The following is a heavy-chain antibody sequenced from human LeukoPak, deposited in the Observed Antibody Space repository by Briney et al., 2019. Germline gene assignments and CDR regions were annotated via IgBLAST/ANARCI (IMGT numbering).Heavy chain of an antibody. D-gene: IGHD6-13*01. J-gene: IGHJ4*02. V-gene: IGHV4-4*02. CDR1: GGSISSSNW. CDR3: ARDQVHSSSSSSLDY. CDR2: IYHSGST. Sequence: SETLSLTCAVSGGSISSSNWWSWVRQPPGKGLEWIGEIYHSGSTNYNPSLKSRVTISVDKSKNQFSLKLSSVTAADTAVYYCARDQVHSSSSSSLDYWGQGTLVTVSS.